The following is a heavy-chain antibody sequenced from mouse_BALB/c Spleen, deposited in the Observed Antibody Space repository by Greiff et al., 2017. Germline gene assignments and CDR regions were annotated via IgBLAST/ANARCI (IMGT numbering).Heavy chain of an antibody. CDR1: GYTFTSDY. J-gene: IGHJ2*01. V-gene: IGHV1S81*02. Sequence: QVQLQQSGAELVKPGASVTLSCKASGYTFTSDYMYWVKQRPGEGNVGIGEINPCNGGTNCNEKFKSKATLTVDKSSSTAYMQLSSVTSEDTAVYYCTRSLVYWGQGTTLTVSS. CDR2: INPCNGGT. CDR3: TRSLVY.